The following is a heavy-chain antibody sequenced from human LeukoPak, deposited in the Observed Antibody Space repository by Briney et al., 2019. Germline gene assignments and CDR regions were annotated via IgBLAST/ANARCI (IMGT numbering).Heavy chain of an antibody. Sequence: GGSLRLSCTASGFXFGDYAMSWVRQAPGKGLEWVGFIRSKAYGGTAEYAASVKGRFTISRDDPKSIAYLQMNSLKTEDTAVYYCTKSGTAIVGTTAAYYFDYWGQGTLVTVSS. J-gene: IGHJ4*02. V-gene: IGHV3-49*04. CDR2: IRSKAYGGTA. CDR3: TKSGTAIVGTTAAYYFDY. D-gene: IGHD1-26*01. CDR1: GFXFGDYA.